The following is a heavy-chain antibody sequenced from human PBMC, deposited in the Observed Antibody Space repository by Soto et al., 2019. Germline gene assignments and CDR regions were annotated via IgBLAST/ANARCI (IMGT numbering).Heavy chain of an antibody. CDR1: GFTFDDYA. V-gene: IGHV3-9*01. D-gene: IGHD6-19*01. CDR3: AKPKWQVGGGLDY. Sequence: EVQLVESGGGLVQPGRSLRLSCAASGFTFDDYAMHWVRQAPGKGLEWVSGISWNSGSIGYADSVKGRFTISRDNAKNSLYLQMNSLRVEDTALYDCAKPKWQVGGGLDYWGQGTLVTVSS. J-gene: IGHJ4*02. CDR2: ISWNSGSI.